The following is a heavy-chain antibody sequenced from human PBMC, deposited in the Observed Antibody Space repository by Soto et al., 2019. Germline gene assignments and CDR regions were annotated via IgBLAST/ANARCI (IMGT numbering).Heavy chain of an antibody. Sequence: PGESLKISCKGSGYSFTSYWIGWVRQMPGKGLECMGIIYPGDSDTRYSPSFQGQVTISADKSISTAYLQWSSLKASDTAMYYCARRYYYDSSGYPNYYYYGMDVWGQGTTVTVSS. D-gene: IGHD3-22*01. CDR3: ARRYYYDSSGYPNYYYYGMDV. CDR1: GYSFTSYW. J-gene: IGHJ6*02. V-gene: IGHV5-51*01. CDR2: IYPGDSDT.